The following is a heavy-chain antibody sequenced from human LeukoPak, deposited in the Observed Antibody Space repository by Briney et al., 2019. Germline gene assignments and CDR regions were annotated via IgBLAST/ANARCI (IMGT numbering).Heavy chain of an antibody. CDR3: GKDGGQYSSGPEFDP. V-gene: IGHV3-23*01. CDR2: ISGGGERT. J-gene: IGHJ5*02. D-gene: IGHD6-19*01. CDR1: GIVFSNTA. Sequence: PVGSLRLSCAASGIVFSNTAMNWARQSPGRGLEWVSAISGGGERTFYADSVKGRFTISRDNSKNMVYLQMNSLRADDTAIYYCGKDGGQYSSGPEFDPRGQGALVTVSS.